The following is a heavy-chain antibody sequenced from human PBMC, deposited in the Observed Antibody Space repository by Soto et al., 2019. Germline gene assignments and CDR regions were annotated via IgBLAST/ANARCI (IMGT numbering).Heavy chain of an antibody. CDR1: GGSISGGSYY. D-gene: IGHD3-16*02. J-gene: IGHJ4*02. CDR2: IYYSGST. V-gene: IGHV4-31*03. Sequence: PSETLSLTCTVSGGSISGGSYYWSWIRHYPGKGLEWIGYIYYSGSTFYNPSLKSRLSISVDTSKNQFSLKLSSVTAANTAVYYCARAHTESFDYVWQSYRYTADFDYWGPGTLVTVSS. CDR3: ARAHTESFDYVWQSYRYTADFDY.